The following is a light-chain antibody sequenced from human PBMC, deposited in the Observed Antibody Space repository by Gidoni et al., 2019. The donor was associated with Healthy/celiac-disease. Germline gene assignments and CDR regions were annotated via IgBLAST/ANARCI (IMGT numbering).Light chain of an antibody. V-gene: IGKV3-15*01. CDR3: QQYNNWPLP. Sequence: EIVMTPSPATLSVSPGERATLSCRASQSVSSNLAWYKQKPGQAPRLLIYGTSNRATGIPARFSGSGSGTEFTLTISSLQSEVFAVYSCQQYNNWPLPFXQXTKLEIK. J-gene: IGKJ2*01. CDR2: GTS. CDR1: QSVSSN.